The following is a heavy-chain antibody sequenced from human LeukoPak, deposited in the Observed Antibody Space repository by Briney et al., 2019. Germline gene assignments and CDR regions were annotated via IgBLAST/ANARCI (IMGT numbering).Heavy chain of an antibody. CDR3: ARDTGYDSSGYYFDY. D-gene: IGHD3-22*01. Sequence: SQTLSLTCTVSGGSISSGGYYWSWIRQHPGKGLEWIGYIYYSGSIYYNPSLKSRVTISVDTSKNQFSLKLSSVTAADTAVYYCARDTGYDSSGYYFDYWGQGTLVTVSS. J-gene: IGHJ4*02. V-gene: IGHV4-31*03. CDR2: IYYSGSI. CDR1: GGSISSGGYY.